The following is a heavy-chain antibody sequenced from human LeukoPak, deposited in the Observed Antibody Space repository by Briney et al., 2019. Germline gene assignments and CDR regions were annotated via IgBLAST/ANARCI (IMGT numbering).Heavy chain of an antibody. J-gene: IGHJ4*02. CDR1: GGSISRYY. CDR3: ARDSSSWYYFDY. CDR2: FYYSGST. Sequence: SETLSLTCTVSGGSISRYYWSWIRQPPGKGLEWIGYFYYSGSTNYNPSLKSRVTISVDTSKNQFSLKLSSVTAADTAVYYCARDSSSWYYFDYWGQGTLVTVSS. D-gene: IGHD6-13*01. V-gene: IGHV4-59*12.